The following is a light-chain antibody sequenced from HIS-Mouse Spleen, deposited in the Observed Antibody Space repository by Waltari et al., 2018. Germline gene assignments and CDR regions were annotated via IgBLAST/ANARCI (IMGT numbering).Light chain of an antibody. V-gene: IGLV2-14*03. CDR1: SSDVGGYNY. Sequence: QSALTQPASVSGSPGQSITNSCTGNSSDVGGYNYVSWYQQHPGKAPKLMIYDVSNRPSGVSNRFSGSKSGNTASLTISGLQAEDEADYYCSSYTSSSTVVFGGGTKLTVL. CDR2: DVS. J-gene: IGLJ2*01. CDR3: SSYTSSSTVV.